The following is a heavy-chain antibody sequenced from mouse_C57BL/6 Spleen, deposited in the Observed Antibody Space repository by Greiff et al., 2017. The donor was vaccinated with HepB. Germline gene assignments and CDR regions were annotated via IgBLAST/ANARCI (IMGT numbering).Heavy chain of an antibody. CDR1: GYTFTDYN. CDR3: ARRDSSGPWFAY. Sequence: EVQLQQSGPELVKPGASVKMSCKASGYTFTDYNMHWVKQSHGKSLEWIGYINTNNGGTSYNKKVKGKATMTVNNSSSTAYMELRSLTSEDSAVYYCARRDSSGPWFAYWGQGTLVTVSA. D-gene: IGHD3-2*02. CDR2: INTNNGGT. J-gene: IGHJ3*01. V-gene: IGHV1-22*01.